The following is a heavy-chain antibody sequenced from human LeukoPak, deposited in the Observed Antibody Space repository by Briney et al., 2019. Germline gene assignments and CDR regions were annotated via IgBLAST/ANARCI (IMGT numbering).Heavy chain of an antibody. J-gene: IGHJ4*02. D-gene: IGHD2-2*01. CDR3: ARDHAEYQLLGTSWDH. Sequence: GRSLRLSCAASGFTFSSYSMNWVRQAPGRGLEWVSSISGSRTYISYTDSVKGRFTISRDNAKNSLYLQMNSLRVEDTAVYYCARDHAEYQLLGTSWDHWGQGTLVTVSS. V-gene: IGHV3-21*01. CDR2: ISGSRTYI. CDR1: GFTFSSYS.